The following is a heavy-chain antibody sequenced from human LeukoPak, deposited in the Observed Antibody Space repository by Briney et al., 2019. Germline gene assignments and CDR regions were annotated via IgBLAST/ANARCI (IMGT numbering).Heavy chain of an antibody. CDR2: ISSSGSTI. CDR1: GFTFSDYY. CDR3: ARGSIGYCSGGSCNIGDAFDI. Sequence: GGSLRLSCAASGFTFSDYYMSWIRQAPGKGLEWVSYISSSGSTIYYADSVKGRFTISRDNAKNSLYLQMNSLRAEDTAVYYCARGSIGYCSGGSCNIGDAFDIWGQETMVTVSS. V-gene: IGHV3-11*01. D-gene: IGHD2-15*01. J-gene: IGHJ3*02.